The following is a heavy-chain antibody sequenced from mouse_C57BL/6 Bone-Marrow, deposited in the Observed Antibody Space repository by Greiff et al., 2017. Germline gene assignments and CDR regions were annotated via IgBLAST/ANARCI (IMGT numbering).Heavy chain of an antibody. Sequence: EVQLVESGGGLVQPKGSLKLSCAASGFSFNTYAMNWVRQAPGKGLEWVARIRSKSNNYATYYADSVKDRFTISRDDSESMLYLQMNNLKTEDTAMYYCVRQGEGDYFDYWGQGTTLTVSS. CDR2: IRSKSNNYAT. CDR1: GFSFNTYA. V-gene: IGHV10-1*01. J-gene: IGHJ2*01. CDR3: VRQGEGDYFDY.